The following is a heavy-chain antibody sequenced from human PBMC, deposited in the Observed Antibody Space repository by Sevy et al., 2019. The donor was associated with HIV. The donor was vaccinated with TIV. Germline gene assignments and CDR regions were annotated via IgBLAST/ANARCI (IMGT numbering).Heavy chain of an antibody. V-gene: IGHV3-30*02. D-gene: IGHD6-13*01. Sequence: GGSLRLSCTTSGFTFSDYGMHWVRQAPGKGLEWVTFIGYNGADRYYSDSVKGRFAISRDNSKNTRLLQMNSLRAEDTAIYYCVKNTASAGTGGFDYWGQGALVTVSS. CDR2: IGYNGADR. J-gene: IGHJ4*02. CDR1: GFTFSDYG. CDR3: VKNTASAGTGGFDY.